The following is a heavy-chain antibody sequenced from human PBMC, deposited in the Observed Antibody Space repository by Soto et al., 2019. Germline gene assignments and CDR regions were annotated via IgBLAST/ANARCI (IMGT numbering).Heavy chain of an antibody. J-gene: IGHJ6*02. V-gene: IGHV1-46*01. D-gene: IGHD6-13*01. CDR1: GYIFTNYY. CDR2: INPKSVSA. CDR3: ARAAAAGNGRRVDV. Sequence: QVQLVQSGAEVMKPGASVKVPCRASGYIFTNYYIHWVRQAPGQGLEWMGVINPKSVSANYAQKVQGRLTXXRXTXXTTVYVELSSLTSDDTAVYYCARAAAAGNGRRVDVWGQGTTVTVSS.